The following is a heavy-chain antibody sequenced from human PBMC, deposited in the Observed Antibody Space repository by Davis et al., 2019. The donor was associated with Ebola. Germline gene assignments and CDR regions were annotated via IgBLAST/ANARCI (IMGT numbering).Heavy chain of an antibody. CDR1: GFTFDDYT. V-gene: IGHV3-43*01. CDR2: ISWDGGST. Sequence: GGSLRLSCAASGFTFDDYTMHWVRQAPGKGLEWVSLISWDGGSTYYADSVKGRFTSSRDNSKNSLYLQMNSLRTEDTALYYCAKDSGRGAFWSGYYEYWGQGTLVTVSS. J-gene: IGHJ4*02. CDR3: AKDSGRGAFWSGYYEY. D-gene: IGHD3-3*01.